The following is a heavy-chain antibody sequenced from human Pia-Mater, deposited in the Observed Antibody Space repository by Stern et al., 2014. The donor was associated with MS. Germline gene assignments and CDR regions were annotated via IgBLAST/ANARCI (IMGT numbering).Heavy chain of an antibody. CDR3: AKDSENYDYVWGSLDY. D-gene: IGHD3-16*01. V-gene: IGHV3-23*04. J-gene: IGHJ4*02. CDR2: ISGSGGST. CDR1: GFTFSSYA. Sequence: EVQLVESGGGLVQPGGSLRLSCAASGFTFSSYAMSWVRQAPGKGLEWVSAISGSGGSTYYADSVKGRFTIPRDNSKNTLYLQMNSLRAEDTAVYYCAKDSENYDYVWGSLDYWGQGTLVTVSS.